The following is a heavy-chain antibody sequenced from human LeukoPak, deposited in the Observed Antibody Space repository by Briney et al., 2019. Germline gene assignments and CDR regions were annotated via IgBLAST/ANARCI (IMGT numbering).Heavy chain of an antibody. D-gene: IGHD6-13*01. CDR2: IYYSGTT. J-gene: IGHJ4*02. CDR3: ARGVYIASAQYAY. CDR1: GGSISSYY. Sequence: SETLSLTCTVSGGSISSYYWSWIRQPPGKGLEWIGYIYYSGTTNYNPSLKSRVTISVDTSKNQFSLKLSSVTAADTAVYYCARGVYIASAQYAYWGQGTLVTVSS. V-gene: IGHV4-59*01.